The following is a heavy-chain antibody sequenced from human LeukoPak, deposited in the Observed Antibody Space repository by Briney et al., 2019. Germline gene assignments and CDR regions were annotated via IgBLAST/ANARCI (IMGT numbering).Heavy chain of an antibody. CDR2: ISGSGGST. Sequence: GGSLRLSCAASGFTFSSYAMSWVRKAPGKGLEWVSAISGSGGSTYYADSVKGRFTISRDNSKNTLYLQMNSLRAEDTAVYYCAGAPWRTAMVIFDYWGQGTLVTVS. CDR1: GFTFSSYA. V-gene: IGHV3-23*01. CDR3: AGAPWRTAMVIFDY. J-gene: IGHJ4*02. D-gene: IGHD5-18*01.